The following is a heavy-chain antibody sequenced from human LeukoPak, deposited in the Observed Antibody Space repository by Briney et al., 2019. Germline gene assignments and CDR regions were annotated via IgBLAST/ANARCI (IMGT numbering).Heavy chain of an antibody. CDR2: ISAYKGST. J-gene: IGHJ4*02. D-gene: IGHD3-22*01. V-gene: IGHV1-18*01. CDR3: ARADSGGYYVAYWY. Sequence: ASVKVSCKASGYTFTGYGIIWVRQAPGQGLEWLGWISAYKGSTKYPQMFQGRVTVATDTSTSTAYMELRSLRSDDTAVYYCARADSGGYYVAYWYWGQGTLVTVSS. CDR1: GYTFTGYG.